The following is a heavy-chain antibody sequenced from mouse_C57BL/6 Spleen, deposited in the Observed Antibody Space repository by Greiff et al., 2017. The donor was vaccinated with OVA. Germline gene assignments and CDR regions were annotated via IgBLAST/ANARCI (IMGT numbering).Heavy chain of an antibody. CDR1: GYTFTSYW. CDR2: IDPSDSYT. Sequence: VQLQQSGAELVMPGASVKLSCKASGYTFTSYWMHWVKQRPGQGLEWIGEIDPSDSYTNYNQKFKGKSTLTVDKSSSTAYMQLSSLTSEDSAVYYCARGTTVVADYCDYWGQGTTLTVSS. V-gene: IGHV1-69*01. CDR3: ARGTTVVADYCDY. J-gene: IGHJ2*01. D-gene: IGHD1-1*01.